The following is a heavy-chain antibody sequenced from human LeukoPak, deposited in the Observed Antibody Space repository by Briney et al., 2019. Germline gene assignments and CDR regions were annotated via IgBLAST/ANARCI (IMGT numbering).Heavy chain of an antibody. CDR1: GDSISDSNYY. J-gene: IGHJ6*02. V-gene: IGHV4-39*01. CDR2: IYYSGST. Sequence: KPSETLSLTCTVSGDSISDSNYYWGWIRQPPGQGLEWIGSIYYSGSTYHNPSLKSRVTLSVDTSKNQFSLRLSSVTATDTSVYFCARHPGRYYYGMDVWGQGTTITVSS. CDR3: ARHPGRYYYGMDV.